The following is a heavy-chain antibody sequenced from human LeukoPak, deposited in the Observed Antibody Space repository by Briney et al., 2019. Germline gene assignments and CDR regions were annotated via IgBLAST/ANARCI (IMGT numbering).Heavy chain of an antibody. J-gene: IGHJ4*02. D-gene: IGHD5-24*01. CDR2: INHSGST. V-gene: IGHV4-34*01. Sequence: PSETLSLTCAVYGGSFSGYYWSWIRQPPGKGLEWIGEINHSGSTNYNPSLKSRVTISVDTSKNQFSLKLSSVTAADTAAYYCARGRWLANYFDYWGQGTLVTVSS. CDR1: GGSFSGYY. CDR3: ARGRWLANYFDY.